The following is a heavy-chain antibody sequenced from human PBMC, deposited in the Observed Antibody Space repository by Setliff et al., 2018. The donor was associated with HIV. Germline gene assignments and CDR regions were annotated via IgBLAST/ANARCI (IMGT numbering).Heavy chain of an antibody. Sequence: PGGSLRLSCAASGFTFSDSAMHWVRQAPGKGLEWVAYISYSGSAIHYADSVKGRFTISRDNAKNSLYLQMNSLRAEDTAVYYCARDRVVGATLDPLDLWGQGTMVTVSS. D-gene: IGHD1-26*01. CDR1: GFTFSDSA. CDR2: ISYSGSAI. V-gene: IGHV3-48*03. J-gene: IGHJ3*01. CDR3: ARDRVVGATLDPLDL.